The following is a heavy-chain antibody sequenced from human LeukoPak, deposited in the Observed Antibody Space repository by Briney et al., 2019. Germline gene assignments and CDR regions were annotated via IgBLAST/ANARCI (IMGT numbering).Heavy chain of an antibody. J-gene: IGHJ4*02. D-gene: IGHD3/OR15-3a*01. Sequence: GGSLRLSCAASGFTFSSYAMHWVRQAPGKGLEWVAVISYDGSNKYYADSVKGRFTISRDNSKNTLYLQMNSLRAEDTAVYYCARRDWRGFEDDYWGQGTLVTVSS. CDR1: GFTFSSYA. CDR2: ISYDGSNK. V-gene: IGHV3-30-3*01. CDR3: ARRDWRGFEDDY.